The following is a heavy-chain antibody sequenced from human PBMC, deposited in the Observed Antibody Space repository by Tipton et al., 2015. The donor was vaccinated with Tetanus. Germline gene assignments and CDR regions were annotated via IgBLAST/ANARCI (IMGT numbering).Heavy chain of an antibody. J-gene: IGHJ6*02. V-gene: IGHV3-53*01. D-gene: IGHD1-14*01. CDR2: IYSGGST. Sequence: SLRLSCAASGFTVSSNYMSWVRQAPGKGLEWVSVIYSGGSTYYADSVKGRFTISRDNSKNTLHLQMNSLRAEDTAVYYCAKDRRPGYYYYGMDVWGQGTTVTVSS. CDR1: GFTVSSNY. CDR3: AKDRRPGYYYYGMDV.